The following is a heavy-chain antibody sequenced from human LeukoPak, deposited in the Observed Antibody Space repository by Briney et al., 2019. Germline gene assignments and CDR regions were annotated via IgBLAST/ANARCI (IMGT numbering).Heavy chain of an antibody. Sequence: PGRSLRLSCAASGFTFSSYAMHWVRQAPGKGLEWVAVISYDGSNKYYADSVKGRFTISRDNAKNSLYLQMNSLRAEDTAVYYCARDYGNPKSNVDTAMALDYWGQGTLVTVSS. D-gene: IGHD5-18*01. CDR1: GFTFSSYA. J-gene: IGHJ4*02. CDR2: ISYDGSNK. V-gene: IGHV3-30*04. CDR3: ARDYGNPKSNVDTAMALDY.